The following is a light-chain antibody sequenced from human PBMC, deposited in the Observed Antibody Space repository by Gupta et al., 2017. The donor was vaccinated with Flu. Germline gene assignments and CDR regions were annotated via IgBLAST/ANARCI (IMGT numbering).Light chain of an antibody. Sequence: QSALTQPASVSGSPGQSITIPCTGTSSDVGGYKYVSWYQQHPGKAPKLMIYEVSNRPSGVSNRFSGSKSGNTASLTISGLQAEDEADYYCSSYTSSRTLVFGGGTKLTVL. CDR2: EVS. J-gene: IGLJ2*01. CDR1: SSDVGGYKY. CDR3: SSYTSSRTLV. V-gene: IGLV2-14*01.